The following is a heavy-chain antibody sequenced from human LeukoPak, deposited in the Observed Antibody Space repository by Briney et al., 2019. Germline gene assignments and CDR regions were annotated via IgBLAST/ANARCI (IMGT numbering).Heavy chain of an antibody. J-gene: IGHJ4*02. CDR2: IFHSGI. CDR3: ARVRGSGWSGDAFDI. V-gene: IGHV4-4*02. D-gene: IGHD6-19*01. Sequence: PSETLSLTCAVSGGSISSSNWWSWVRPPPGKGLEWIGEIFHSGINYNPSLRSRVTISGDNSKNQFSLKLSSVTAADTAVYYCARVRGSGWSGDAFDIWGQGTLVTVSS. CDR1: GGSISSSNW.